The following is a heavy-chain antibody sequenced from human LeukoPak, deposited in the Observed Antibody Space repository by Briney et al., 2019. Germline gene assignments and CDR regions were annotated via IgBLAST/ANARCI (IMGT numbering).Heavy chain of an antibody. V-gene: IGHV3-23*01. Sequence: PGGSLRLPCAASGFTFSSYAMSWVRQAPGKGLEWVSAISGSGGSTYYADSVKGRFTISRDNSKNTLYLQMNSLRAEDTAVYYCAKGGLYYYDSSGYSDYWGQGTLVTASS. CDR2: ISGSGGST. CDR1: GFTFSSYA. J-gene: IGHJ4*02. D-gene: IGHD3-22*01. CDR3: AKGGLYYYDSSGYSDY.